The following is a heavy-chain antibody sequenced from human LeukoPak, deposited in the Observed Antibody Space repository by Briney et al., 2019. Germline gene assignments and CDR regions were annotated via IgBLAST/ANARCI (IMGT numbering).Heavy chain of an antibody. J-gene: IGHJ3*02. D-gene: IGHD3-10*01. Sequence: GESLKISCKGSGYRFTSYWIGWVRQMPGKGLEWMGIIFPSDSDSTYSPSFQGQVTISVDKSISTAYLQWNILKASDTAMYYCARRISDAFDIWGQGTMVTVSS. CDR3: ARRISDAFDI. V-gene: IGHV5-51*01. CDR1: GYRFTSYW. CDR2: IFPSDSDS.